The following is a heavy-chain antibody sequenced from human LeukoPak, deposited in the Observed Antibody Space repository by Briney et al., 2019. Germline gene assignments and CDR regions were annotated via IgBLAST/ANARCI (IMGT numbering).Heavy chain of an antibody. CDR3: ARTRQSYYYYYYMDV. J-gene: IGHJ6*03. CDR2: INHSGST. Sequence: SETLSLTCAVYGGSFSGYYWSWIRQPPGKGLEWIGEINHSGSTNYNPSLKSRVTISVDTSKNQFSLKLSPVAAADTAVYYCARTRQSYYYYYYMDVWGKGTTVTVSS. CDR1: GGSFSGYY. V-gene: IGHV4-34*01.